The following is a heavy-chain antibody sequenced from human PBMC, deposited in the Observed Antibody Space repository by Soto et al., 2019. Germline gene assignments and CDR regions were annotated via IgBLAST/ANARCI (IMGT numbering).Heavy chain of an antibody. J-gene: IGHJ6*02. D-gene: IGHD3-3*01. CDR3: ARVKWSTIFGVVIHNGYGMDV. CDR2: MYHSGST. V-gene: IGHV4-4*02. Sequence: QVQLQESGPGLVKPSGTLSLTCAVSGGSISSSNWWSWVRQPPGKELEWIGEMYHSGSTNYNPSLKSRVTISVDQSKNQFSLKLSSVTAADTAVYYCARVKWSTIFGVVIHNGYGMDVWRQGTTVTVSS. CDR1: GGSISSSNW.